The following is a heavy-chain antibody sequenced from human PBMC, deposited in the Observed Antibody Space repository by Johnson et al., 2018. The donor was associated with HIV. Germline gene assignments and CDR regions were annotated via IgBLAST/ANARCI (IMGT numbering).Heavy chain of an antibody. V-gene: IGHV3-23*04. J-gene: IGHJ3*02. CDR1: GFTFSSYA. Sequence: VQLVESGGGLVQPGRSLRLSCAASGFTFSSYAMSWVRQAPGKGLEWVSAISGSGGSTYYADSVTGRFTISRDNAKNSLYLQMNSLRAGDTALYYCAKDLPRSSDAFDIWGQGTMVTVSS. CDR3: AKDLPRSSDAFDI. CDR2: ISGSGGST.